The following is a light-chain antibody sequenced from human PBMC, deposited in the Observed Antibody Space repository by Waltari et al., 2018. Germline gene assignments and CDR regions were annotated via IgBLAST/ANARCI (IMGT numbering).Light chain of an antibody. Sequence: DIQMTQSHSAVSASVGDRVTIPSRASQSISRGLAWYQQKPGNAPKLLIHKASSLQSGVPSRFSGSGSGTEFTLNNTSLQADDFATYYCERYNSFSVLCTFGAGTQVDIK. CDR1: QSISRG. J-gene: IGKJ3*01. CDR2: KAS. V-gene: IGKV1-5*03. CDR3: ERYNSFSVLCT.